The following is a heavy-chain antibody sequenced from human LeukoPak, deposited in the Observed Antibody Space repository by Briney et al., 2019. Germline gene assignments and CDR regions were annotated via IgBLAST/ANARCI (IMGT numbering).Heavy chain of an antibody. D-gene: IGHD2-2*01. CDR1: GGSMTHYF. CDR2: THTSGSP. CDR3: ARATQQYCSGTTCFPYWFDT. Sequence: SGTLSLTCTVSGGSMTHYFWNWIRQAPGKGLEWIGYTHTSGSPDYSRSLKSRVTISLDTSKNHFSLMLSSVTAADTAVYFCARATQQYCSGTTCFPYWFDTWGQGTLAPVSS. J-gene: IGHJ5*02. V-gene: IGHV4-4*09.